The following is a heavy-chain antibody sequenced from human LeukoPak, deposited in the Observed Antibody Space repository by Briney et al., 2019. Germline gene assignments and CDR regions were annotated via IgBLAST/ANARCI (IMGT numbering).Heavy chain of an antibody. J-gene: IGHJ4*02. Sequence: SGGSLRLSCAASGFTFSSYAMSWVREAPGKGLGGASAISGSGGSTYYADSVKGRFTISRDNSKNTLYLQMNSLRAEDTAVYYCAKGRYSSGWPTFDYWGQGTLVTVSS. CDR3: AKGRYSSGWPTFDY. D-gene: IGHD6-19*01. CDR2: ISGSGGST. CDR1: GFTFSSYA. V-gene: IGHV3-23*01.